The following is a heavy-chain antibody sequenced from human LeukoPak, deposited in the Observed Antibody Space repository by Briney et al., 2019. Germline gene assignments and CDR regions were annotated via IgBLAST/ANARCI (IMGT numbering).Heavy chain of an antibody. J-gene: IGHJ4*02. CDR3: ARDRDRRFGY. D-gene: IGHD3-22*01. V-gene: IGHV4-4*02. CDR1: TGSISSSNW. CDR2: IYHSGST. Sequence: SGTLSLTCAVSTGSISSSNWWSWVRQPPGKALEWIGEIYHSGSTTFNASLKSRVTISVDKSKNQFSLKLSSVTAADTAVYFCARDRDRRFGYWGQGTLVTVSS.